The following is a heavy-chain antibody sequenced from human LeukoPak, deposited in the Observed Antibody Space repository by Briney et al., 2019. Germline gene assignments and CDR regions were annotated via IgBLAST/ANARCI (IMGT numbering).Heavy chain of an antibody. Sequence: WMGWTSYNGNTNYAQKFQDRVTMTTDTSTTTAYMELRSLESDDTAVYYCARHSGSGWQALGYWGQGTLVTVSS. D-gene: IGHD6-19*01. V-gene: IGHV1-18*01. CDR2: TSYNGNT. J-gene: IGHJ4*02. CDR3: ARHSGSGWQALGY.